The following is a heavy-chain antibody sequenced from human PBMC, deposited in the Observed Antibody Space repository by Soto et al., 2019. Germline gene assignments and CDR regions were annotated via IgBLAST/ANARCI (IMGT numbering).Heavy chain of an antibody. CDR2: ISWNSGSI. Sequence: EVQLVESGGGLVQPGRSLRLSCAASGFTFDDYAMHWVRQAPGKGLEWVSGISWNSGSIGYADSVKGRFTISRDNAKNSLYLQMNSLRAEDTALYYCAKDKTYYYYGMDVWGQGTTVTVSS. CDR3: AKDKTYYYYGMDV. CDR1: GFTFDDYA. V-gene: IGHV3-9*01. J-gene: IGHJ6*02.